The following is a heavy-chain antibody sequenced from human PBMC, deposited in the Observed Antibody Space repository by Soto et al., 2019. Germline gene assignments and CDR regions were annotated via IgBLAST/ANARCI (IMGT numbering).Heavy chain of an antibody. D-gene: IGHD3-3*01. CDR2: ISGSGGTT. Sequence: EVQLLESGGGLVQPGGSLRLSCAASGFAFSTYAMTWVRQAPGKGLEWVSAISGSGGTTYYSDSVKGRFTISRDNSKNTVYLQMNDLRVEDAAEYFCAKDSWAIFGVPAGEYYAMDVWGQGTTVTVSS. V-gene: IGHV3-23*01. CDR1: GFAFSTYA. J-gene: IGHJ6*02. CDR3: AKDSWAIFGVPAGEYYAMDV.